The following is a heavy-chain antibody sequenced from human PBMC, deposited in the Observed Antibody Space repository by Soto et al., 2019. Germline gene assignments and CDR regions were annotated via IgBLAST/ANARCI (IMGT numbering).Heavy chain of an antibody. J-gene: IGHJ4*02. CDR3: ARVWGYGGNSRFDY. CDR2: IYYSGST. V-gene: IGHV4-31*03. Sequence: QVQLQESGPGLVKPSQTLSLTCTVSGGSISSGGYYWGWVRQHPGKGLDLIGYIYYSGSTYYNPSLKGRVIISLDTSKNQYSLKLSSVTAADTAVYYCARVWGYGGNSRFDYWGQGTLVIDSS. D-gene: IGHD4-17*01. CDR1: GGSISSGGYY.